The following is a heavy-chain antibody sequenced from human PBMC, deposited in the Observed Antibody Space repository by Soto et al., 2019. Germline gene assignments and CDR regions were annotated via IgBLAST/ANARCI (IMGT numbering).Heavy chain of an antibody. D-gene: IGHD1-26*01. CDR3: ARRGSGSYYDY. Sequence: EVQLLESGGGLVQPGGSLRLSCAASGFTFSSYAMRWARLAPVKGLEWVSAISGSGGSTYYADSVKGRFTISRDNSKNTLYLQMNSLRAEDTAVYYCARRGSGSYYDYWGQGTLVTVSS. J-gene: IGHJ4*02. V-gene: IGHV3-23*01. CDR2: ISGSGGST. CDR1: GFTFSSYA.